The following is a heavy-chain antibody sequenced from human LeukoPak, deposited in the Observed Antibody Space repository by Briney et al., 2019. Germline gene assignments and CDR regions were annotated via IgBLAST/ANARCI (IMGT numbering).Heavy chain of an antibody. J-gene: IGHJ6*02. Sequence: PSETLSLTCTVFGGSISSYYWCWIRQPPGKGLEWIGYIHYGGSTNYNPSLKSRVTMAVDTSENQFSLNLSSVTTADTAVYYCARGGTGYSSYYNMDVWGQGTTVTVSS. CDR2: IHYGGST. V-gene: IGHV4-59*01. D-gene: IGHD5-18*01. CDR3: ARGGTGYSSYYNMDV. CDR1: GGSISSYY.